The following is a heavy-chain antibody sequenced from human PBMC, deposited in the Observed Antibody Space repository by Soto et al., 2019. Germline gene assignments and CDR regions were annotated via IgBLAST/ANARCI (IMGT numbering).Heavy chain of an antibody. Sequence: GESLKISCKGSGYSFTSYWIGWVRQMPGKGLEWMGIIYPGDSDTRYGPSFQGQVAFSADKSISTAYLQWSGLKASDTAIYYCARRLSTGWFFDFWGQGTLVTVSS. V-gene: IGHV5-51*01. CDR2: IYPGDSDT. CDR1: GYSFTSYW. CDR3: ARRLSTGWFFDF. D-gene: IGHD6-19*01. J-gene: IGHJ4*02.